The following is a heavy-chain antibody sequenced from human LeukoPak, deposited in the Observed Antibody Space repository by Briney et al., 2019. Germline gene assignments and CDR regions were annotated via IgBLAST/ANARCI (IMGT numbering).Heavy chain of an antibody. Sequence: GESLKISCKGSGYSFTSYWIGWVRQMPGKGLEWMGIIYPGDSDTRYSPSFQGQVTISADKSISTAYLQWSSLKAPDTAMYYCATPGGCSGGSCYSNQFDYWGQGTLVTVSS. V-gene: IGHV5-51*01. CDR1: GYSFTSYW. D-gene: IGHD2-15*01. J-gene: IGHJ4*02. CDR3: ATPGGCSGGSCYSNQFDY. CDR2: IYPGDSDT.